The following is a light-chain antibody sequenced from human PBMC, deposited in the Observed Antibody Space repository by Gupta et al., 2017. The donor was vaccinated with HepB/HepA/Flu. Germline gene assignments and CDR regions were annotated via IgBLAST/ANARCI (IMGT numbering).Light chain of an antibody. V-gene: IGKV3-20*01. CDR3: QQYGSSPRT. CDR1: QSVSNNW. J-gene: IGKJ1*01. CDR2: VAS. Sequence: EIVLTQSPGTLSLSPGERATLSCRASQSVSNNWLAWYQQKPGQTPRLLLYVASSRATGTPDRFSGSGSGTDFSLTISRLEPEDFAVYYCQQYGSSPRTFGQGTRVEIK.